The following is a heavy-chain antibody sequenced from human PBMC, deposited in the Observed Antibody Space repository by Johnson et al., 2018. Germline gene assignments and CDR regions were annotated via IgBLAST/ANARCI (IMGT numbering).Heavy chain of an antibody. CDR3: AKDKVTGVTYSEPRGSYYYYYYMDV. D-gene: IGHD1-14*01. V-gene: IGHV3-9*01. Sequence: VQLVESGGGLVQPGRSXRLSCAASGFTFDDYAMHWVRQAPGKGLEWVSGISWNSGSIDYADSVKGRFTISRDNAKKSLYLQMNSLRAEDTASYYCAKDKVTGVTYSEPRGSYYYYYYMDVWGKGTTVTVSS. CDR2: ISWNSGSI. CDR1: GFTFDDYA. J-gene: IGHJ6*03.